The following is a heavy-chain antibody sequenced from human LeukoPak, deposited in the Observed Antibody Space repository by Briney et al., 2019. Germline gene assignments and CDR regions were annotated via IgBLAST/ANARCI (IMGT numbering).Heavy chain of an antibody. CDR1: GFTVSQNY. CDR2: IYADGTT. J-gene: IGHJ5*02. V-gene: IGHV3-66*02. D-gene: IGHD3-10*01. CDR3: ARDRAGTQAWVEFDP. Sequence: GSLRLSCAASGFTVSQNYMSWVRQAPGRGLEWVSLIYADGTTHYADSVKGRFTISRDNSKNTVYLQMNSVRPEDTAVYYCARDRAGTQAWVEFDPWGQGTLVTVSS.